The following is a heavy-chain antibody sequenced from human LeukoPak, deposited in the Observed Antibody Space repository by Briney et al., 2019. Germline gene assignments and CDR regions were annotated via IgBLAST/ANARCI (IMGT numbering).Heavy chain of an antibody. J-gene: IGHJ4*02. CDR1: GFTFSDYY. Sequence: KPGGSLRLSCAASGFTFSDYYMSWIRQAPGKGLEWVSYINNTGSNIYYADSVKGRFTISRDNAKNSLYLQMNSLRAEDTAVYFCARTMTGPYYFDYWGQGTLVTVSS. V-gene: IGHV3-11*01. D-gene: IGHD3-9*01. CDR2: INNTGSNI. CDR3: ARTMTGPYYFDY.